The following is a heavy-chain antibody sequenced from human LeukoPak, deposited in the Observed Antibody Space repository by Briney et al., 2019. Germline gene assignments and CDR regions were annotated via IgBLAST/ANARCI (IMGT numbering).Heavy chain of an antibody. V-gene: IGHV3-66*01. CDR3: ARADCSSSGCHTVSY. CDR2: IYSGGSI. J-gene: IGHJ4*02. D-gene: IGHD2-2*02. Sequence: GGSLRLSCAASGFTVSSVYMNWVRQAPGKGLEWVSVIYSGGSIHYADSVKGRFTISRDNSKNTLYLQMNSLRAEDTAVYYCARADCSSSGCHTVSYWGQGTLVTVSS. CDR1: GFTVSSVY.